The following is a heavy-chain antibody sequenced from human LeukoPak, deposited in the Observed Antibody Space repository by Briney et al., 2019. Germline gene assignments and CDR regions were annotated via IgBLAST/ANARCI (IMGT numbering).Heavy chain of an antibody. CDR3: ARVGMVRGVIIYAFDI. V-gene: IGHV4-39*07. CDR2: IYYSGST. CDR1: GGSISGSSYY. J-gene: IGHJ3*02. Sequence: SETLSLTCTVSGGSISGSSYYWGWIRQSPGKGLEWIGNIYYSGSTYYNPSLKSRVTISVDTFNNQFSLKLSSVTAADTAVYYCARVGMVRGVIIYAFDIWGQGTMVTVSS. D-gene: IGHD3-10*01.